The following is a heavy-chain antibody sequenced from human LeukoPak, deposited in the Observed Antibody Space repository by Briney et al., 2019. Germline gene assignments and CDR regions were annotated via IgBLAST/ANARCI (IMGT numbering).Heavy chain of an antibody. CDR1: GFTFSSYS. D-gene: IGHD5-12*01. CDR3: AREEYSGYVS. V-gene: IGHV3-21*01. J-gene: IGHJ5*02. CDR2: ISSSSSYI. Sequence: GGSLRLSCAASGFTFSSYSMNWVRQAPGNGLVGFSSISSSSSYIYYADSVKGRFTITRDNAKNSVYMQMNSLRAEDTAVYYCAREEYSGYVSWGQGTLITVSS.